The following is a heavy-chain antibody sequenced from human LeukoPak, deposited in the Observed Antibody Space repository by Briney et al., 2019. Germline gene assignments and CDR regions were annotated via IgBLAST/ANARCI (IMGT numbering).Heavy chain of an antibody. D-gene: IGHD3-10*01. CDR2: ISGSGGST. CDR1: GFTFSSYA. V-gene: IGHV3-23*01. CDR3: AKDRTWFGGYDY. Sequence: GGSLRLSCAASGFTFSSYAMSWVRQAPGKGLEWVSAISGSGGSTYYADSVKGRFTISRDNSKDTLYLQMNSLRAEDTAVYYCAKDRTWFGGYDYWGQGTLVTVSS. J-gene: IGHJ4*02.